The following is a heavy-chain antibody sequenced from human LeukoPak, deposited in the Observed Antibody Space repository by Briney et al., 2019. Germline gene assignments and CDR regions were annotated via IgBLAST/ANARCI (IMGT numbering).Heavy chain of an antibody. V-gene: IGHV3-21*01. CDR1: GFTFSSYS. CDR3: ANEKGYCSGGSCDGGY. D-gene: IGHD2-15*01. Sequence: PGGSLRLSCAASGFTFSSYSMNWVRQAPGKGLEWVSSISSSSSYIYYADSVKGRFTISRDNAKNSLYLQMNSLRAEDTTVYYCANEKGYCSGGSCDGGYWGQGTLVTVSS. J-gene: IGHJ4*02. CDR2: ISSSSSYI.